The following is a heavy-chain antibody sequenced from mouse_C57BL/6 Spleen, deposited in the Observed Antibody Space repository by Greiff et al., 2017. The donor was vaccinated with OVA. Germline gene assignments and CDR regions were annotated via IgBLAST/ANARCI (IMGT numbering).Heavy chain of an antibody. J-gene: IGHJ4*01. V-gene: IGHV1-69*01. CDR3: ARSRTGGAMDY. D-gene: IGHD4-1*01. CDR2: IDPSDSYT. Sequence: QVQLQQSGAELVMPGASVKLSCKASGYTFTSYWMHWVKQRPGQGLEWIGEIDPSDSYTNYNQKFKGKSTLTVDKSSSTAYMQLSSLTSEDSAVYYCARSRTGGAMDYWGQGTSVTVSS. CDR1: GYTFTSYW.